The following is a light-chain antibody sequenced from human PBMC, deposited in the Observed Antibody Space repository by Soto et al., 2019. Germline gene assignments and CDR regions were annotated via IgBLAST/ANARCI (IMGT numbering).Light chain of an antibody. V-gene: IGLV1-44*01. Sequence: QSVLTQPPSASGTPGQRVTISCSGSSSNIGRNTVNWYQQLPGTAPKVLIYNNNQRPSGVPDRFSGSKSGTSASLAISGLQSEDEADYYCAAWDASLRVVFGGGTKLTVL. CDR2: NNN. J-gene: IGLJ2*01. CDR1: SSNIGRNT. CDR3: AAWDASLRVV.